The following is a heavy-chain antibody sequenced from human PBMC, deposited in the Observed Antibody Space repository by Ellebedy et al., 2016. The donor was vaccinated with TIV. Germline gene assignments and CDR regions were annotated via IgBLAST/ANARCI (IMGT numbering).Heavy chain of an antibody. J-gene: IGHJ5*02. V-gene: IGHV1-18*01. CDR1: GYTFSNYA. CDR2: ISVYSGKT. D-gene: IGHD3-16*01. Sequence: ASVKVSXXTSGYTFSNYAITWVRQAPGQGLEWLGWISVYSGKTNYAQKLQGRVTMTADTSTTTVYMELRSLRSDDTAVYYCARVESVLTFGANYFDPWGQGTLVTVSS. CDR3: ARVESVLTFGANYFDP.